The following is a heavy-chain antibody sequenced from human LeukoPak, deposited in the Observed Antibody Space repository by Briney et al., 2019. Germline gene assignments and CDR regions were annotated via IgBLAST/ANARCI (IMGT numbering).Heavy chain of an antibody. CDR2: IRWNSGSL. CDR3: ATYSSLNRREFQY. V-gene: IGHV3-9*01. D-gene: IGHD3-22*01. Sequence: GRSLRLSCAASGFTFEEYAMHWVRQAPGKGLEWVSGIRWNSGSLGYVDSVKGRFTISRDNAKNSLCLQMNSLRAEDTAVYYCATYSSLNRREFQYWGQGTLLTVSS. J-gene: IGHJ1*01. CDR1: GFTFEEYA.